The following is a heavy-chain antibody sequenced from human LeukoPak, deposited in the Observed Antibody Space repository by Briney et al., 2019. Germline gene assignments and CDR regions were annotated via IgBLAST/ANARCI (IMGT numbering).Heavy chain of an antibody. V-gene: IGHV3-7*01. CDR2: IKEDGSEK. CDR3: ARDLGVISALDY. Sequence: GGSLRLSCAASGFPFNSYWMSWVRQAPGRGLEWVANIKEDGSEKFYVDSVKGRFTISRDNAKNSLFLQMTSLRAEDTALYYCARDLGVISALDYWGQGILVTVSS. J-gene: IGHJ4*02. CDR1: GFPFNSYW. D-gene: IGHD2-21*01.